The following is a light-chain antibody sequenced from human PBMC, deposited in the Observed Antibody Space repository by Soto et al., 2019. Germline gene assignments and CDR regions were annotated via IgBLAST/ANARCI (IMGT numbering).Light chain of an antibody. V-gene: IGLV3-21*04. J-gene: IGLJ2*01. CDR3: QVWDSSSDPVV. Sequence: SYELTQPPSVSVAPGKTANITCGGNNIGGKSVHWYRQKPGQAPVFVISYDTDRPSGIPERYSGSNSGNTATLTISRVEAGDEADYYCQVWDSSSDPVVFGGGTKLTVL. CDR2: YDT. CDR1: NIGGKS.